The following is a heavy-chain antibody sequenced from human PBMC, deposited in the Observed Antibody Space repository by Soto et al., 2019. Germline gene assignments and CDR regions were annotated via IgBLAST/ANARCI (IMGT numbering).Heavy chain of an antibody. J-gene: IGHJ4*02. Sequence: QVQLQESGPGLVKPSGTLSLTCAVSGGSISSSNWWSWVRQPPGKGLEWIGEIYHSGSTNYNPSLTNRVPISVDKSKHQFSLKLISVTAADTAVYYCARRPPALILTGYYIGSCLNFDYWGQGTLVTVSS. CDR2: IYHSGST. D-gene: IGHD3-9*01. CDR1: GGSISSSNW. V-gene: IGHV4-4*02. CDR3: ARRPPALILTGYYIGSCLNFDY.